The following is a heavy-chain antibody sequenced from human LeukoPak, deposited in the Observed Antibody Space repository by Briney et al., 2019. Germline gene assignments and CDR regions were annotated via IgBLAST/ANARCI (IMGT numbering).Heavy chain of an antibody. D-gene: IGHD3-9*01. CDR2: ISSSSSTI. CDR1: GFTFSSYS. CDR3: ARDDGILTGYYFDY. V-gene: IGHV3-48*01. Sequence: QPGGSLRLSCAASGFTFSSYSMNWVRQAPGKGLEWVSYISSSSSTIYYADSVKGRFTISRDNAKNSLYLQMNSLRAEDTAVYYCARDDGILTGYYFDYWGQGTLVTVSS. J-gene: IGHJ4*02.